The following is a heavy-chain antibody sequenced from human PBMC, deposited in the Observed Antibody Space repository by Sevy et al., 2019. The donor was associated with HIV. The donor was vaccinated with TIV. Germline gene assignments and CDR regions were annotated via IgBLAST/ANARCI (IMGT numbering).Heavy chain of an antibody. J-gene: IGHJ4*02. CDR2: ISGSGGLT. CDR1: GFTFSSYA. CDR3: EKAPVVDWESLDY. D-gene: IGHD1-26*01. V-gene: IGHV3-23*01. Sequence: GGSLRLSCAASGFTFSSYAMSWVRQAPGKGLEWVSAISGSGGLTYYADSVKGRFTISRDNSKNTLYLHMNSLRAEDTAVYYCEKAPVVDWESLDYWGQGTLVTVSS.